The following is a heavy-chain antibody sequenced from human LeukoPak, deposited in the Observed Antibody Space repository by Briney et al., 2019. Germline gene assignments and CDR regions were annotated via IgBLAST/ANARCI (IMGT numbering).Heavy chain of an antibody. CDR3: AKDLRGELLDY. V-gene: IGHV3-30*02. J-gene: IGHJ4*02. Sequence: PGGSLRLSCAASGFTFSSYGMHWVRQAPGKGLEWVAFIRYDGSNKYYADSVKGRFTISRDNSKNTLYLVMNSLRVEDTAVYYCAKDLRGELLDYWGQGTLVTVSS. D-gene: IGHD1-26*01. CDR1: GFTFSSYG. CDR2: IRYDGSNK.